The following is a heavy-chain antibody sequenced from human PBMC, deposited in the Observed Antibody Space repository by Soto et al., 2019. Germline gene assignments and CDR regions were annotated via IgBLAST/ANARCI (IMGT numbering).Heavy chain of an antibody. CDR3: ARQRTTVVTQAYFDH. V-gene: IGHV4-39*01. J-gene: IGHJ4*02. D-gene: IGHD2-21*02. Sequence: PSETRSLTCIVSGESISSSSYYWVWIRQPPGKGLEWIGSIYYSGRTYYNPSFKSRVTISIDTSKNQFSLKLSSVTATDTAVYYCARQRTTVVTQAYFDHWGQGALVTSPQ. CDR2: IYYSGRT. CDR1: GESISSSSYY.